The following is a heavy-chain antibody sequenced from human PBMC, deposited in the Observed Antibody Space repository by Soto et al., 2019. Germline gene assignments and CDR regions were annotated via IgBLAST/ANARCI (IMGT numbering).Heavy chain of an antibody. CDR1: GGSISSSNW. V-gene: IGHV4-4*02. CDR2: IYHSGST. J-gene: IGHJ6*02. D-gene: IGHD6-19*01. Sequence: PSETLSLTCAVSGGSISSSNWWSWVRQPPGKGLEWIGEIYHSGSTNYNPSLKSRVTISVDKSKNQFSLKLSSVTAADTAVYYCARTGEQWLVNYYGMDVWGQGTTVTVSS. CDR3: ARTGEQWLVNYYGMDV.